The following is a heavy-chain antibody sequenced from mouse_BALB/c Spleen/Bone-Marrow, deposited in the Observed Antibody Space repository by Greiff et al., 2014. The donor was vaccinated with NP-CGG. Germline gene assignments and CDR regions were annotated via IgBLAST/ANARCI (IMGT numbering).Heavy chain of an antibody. V-gene: IGHV5-17*02. D-gene: IGHD1-1*01. Sequence: EVMLVESGGGLVQPGGSRKLSCAASGFTFSSFAMHWVRQAPEKGLVWVAYISSGSSTIYYADTVMGRFTISRDNPKNTLFLQMTSLRSEDTAMYYCARSGSSSGYFDYWGQGTTLTVSS. CDR3: ARSGSSSGYFDY. CDR2: ISSGSSTI. CDR1: GFTFSSFA. J-gene: IGHJ2*01.